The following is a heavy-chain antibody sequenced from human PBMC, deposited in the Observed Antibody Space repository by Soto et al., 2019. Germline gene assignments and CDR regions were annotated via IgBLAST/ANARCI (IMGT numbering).Heavy chain of an antibody. CDR2: IYYSGST. CDR1: GGSISSYY. CDR3: ARERADFWSGYYTGVPDY. D-gene: IGHD3-3*01. V-gene: IGHV4-59*01. J-gene: IGHJ4*02. Sequence: QVQLQESGPGLVKPSETLSLTCTVSGGSISSYYWSWIRQPPGKGLEWIGYIYYSGSTNYNPSLKSRVTISVDTSKNQFSLKLSSVTAADTAVYYCARERADFWSGYYTGVPDYWGQGTLVTVSS.